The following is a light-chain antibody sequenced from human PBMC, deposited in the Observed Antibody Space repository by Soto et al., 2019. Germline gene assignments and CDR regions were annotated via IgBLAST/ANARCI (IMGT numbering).Light chain of an antibody. CDR3: QQYHSYAIT. V-gene: IGKV1-5*01. J-gene: IGKJ5*01. CDR2: DAS. CDR1: QSISSW. Sequence: DIQMTQSPSSLSASVGDRVTITCRASQSISSWLAWYQQKPGKVPNLLIYDASSLQSGVPSRFSGSGSGTEFTLTISRLQPDDFATYYCQQYHSYAITFGQGTRLEIK.